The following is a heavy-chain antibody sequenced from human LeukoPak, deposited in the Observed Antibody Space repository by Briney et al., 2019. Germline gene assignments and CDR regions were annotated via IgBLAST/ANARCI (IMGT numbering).Heavy chain of an antibody. V-gene: IGHV3-23*01. Sequence: GGSLRLSCAASGFTFSSYAMSWVRQAPGKGLEWVSATSGSGGSTYYADSVKGRFTISRDNSKNTLYLQMNSLRAEDTAVYYCAKAPYSSPYYYYMDVWGKGTTVTVSS. CDR2: TSGSGGST. J-gene: IGHJ6*03. CDR1: GFTFSSYA. CDR3: AKAPYSSPYYYYMDV. D-gene: IGHD6-13*01.